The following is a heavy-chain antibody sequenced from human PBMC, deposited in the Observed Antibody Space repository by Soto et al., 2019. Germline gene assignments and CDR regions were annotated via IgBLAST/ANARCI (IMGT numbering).Heavy chain of an antibody. V-gene: IGHV1-18*01. CDR1: GYTFTSYG. CDR3: ARDPVFVDGDYVGNNGMDV. CDR2: ISAYNGNT. D-gene: IGHD4-17*01. Sequence: ASVKVSCKASGYTFTSYGISWVRQAPGQGLEWMGWISAYNGNTNYAQKLQGRVTISVDTSKNQFSLKLSSVTAADTAVYYCARDPVFVDGDYVGNNGMDVWGQGTTVTVSS. J-gene: IGHJ6*02.